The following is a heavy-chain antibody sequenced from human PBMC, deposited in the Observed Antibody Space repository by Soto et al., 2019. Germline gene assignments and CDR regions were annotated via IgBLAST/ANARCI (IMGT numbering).Heavy chain of an antibody. J-gene: IGHJ4*02. Sequence: PGGSLRLSCAASGSTFDDYGMSWVRQAPGKGLEWVSGINWNGGSTGYADSVKGRFTISRDNAKNSLYLQMNSLRAEDTALYYCARGRAYDILSEIDYWGQGTLVTVSS. V-gene: IGHV3-20*04. CDR2: INWNGGST. D-gene: IGHD3-9*01. CDR1: GSTFDDYG. CDR3: ARGRAYDILSEIDY.